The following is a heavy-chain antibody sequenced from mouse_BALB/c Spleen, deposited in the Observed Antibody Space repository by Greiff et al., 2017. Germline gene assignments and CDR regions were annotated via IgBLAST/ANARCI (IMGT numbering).Heavy chain of an antibody. D-gene: IGHD2-1*01. Sequence: EVKLMESGGGLVQPGGSRKLSCAASGFTFSSFGMHWVRQAPEKGLEWVAYISSGSSTIYYADTVKGRFTISRDNPKNTLFLQMTSLRPEDTAMYYCARYGNYLFAYWGQGTLVTVSA. V-gene: IGHV5-17*02. J-gene: IGHJ3*01. CDR1: GFTFSSFG. CDR2: ISSGSSTI. CDR3: ARYGNYLFAY.